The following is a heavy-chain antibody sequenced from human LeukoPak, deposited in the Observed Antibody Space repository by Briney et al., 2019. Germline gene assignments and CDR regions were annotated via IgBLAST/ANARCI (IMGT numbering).Heavy chain of an antibody. J-gene: IGHJ3*02. Sequence: GGSLRLSCATSGFTFSNAWMSWVRQAPGKGLEWVGRIKSNTDGGTTDYAAPVKGRFTISRDDSKNTLYLQMNSLKTEDTAVYYCTTYNDRDAFDIWGQGTMVTVSP. CDR1: GFTFSNAW. V-gene: IGHV3-15*01. CDR2: IKSNTDGGTT. CDR3: TTYNDRDAFDI. D-gene: IGHD1-14*01.